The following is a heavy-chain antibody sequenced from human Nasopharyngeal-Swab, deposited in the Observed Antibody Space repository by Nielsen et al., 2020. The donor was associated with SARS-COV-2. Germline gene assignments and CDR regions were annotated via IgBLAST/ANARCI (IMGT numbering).Heavy chain of an antibody. Sequence: ASVKVSCKVSGYTLTELSMHWVRQAPGKGLEWMGGFDPEDGETIYAQKFQGRVTMTEDTSTDTAYMELSSLRSEDTAVYYCATASPIVGADNWFDPWGQGTPVTVSS. V-gene: IGHV1-24*01. CDR2: FDPEDGET. J-gene: IGHJ5*02. CDR1: GYTLTELS. D-gene: IGHD1-26*01. CDR3: ATASPIVGADNWFDP.